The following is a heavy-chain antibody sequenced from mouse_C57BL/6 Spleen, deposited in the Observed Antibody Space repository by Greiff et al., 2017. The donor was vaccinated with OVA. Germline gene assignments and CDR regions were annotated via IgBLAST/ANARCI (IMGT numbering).Heavy chain of an antibody. CDR1: GFTFSSYA. Sequence: EVHLVESGGGLVKPGGSLKLSCAASGFTFSSYAMSWVRQTPEKRLEWVATISDGGSYTYYPDNVKGRFTISRDNAKNNLYLQMSHLKSEDTAMYYCARALTTVVAYYFDYWGQGTTLTVSS. CDR2: ISDGGSYT. J-gene: IGHJ2*01. CDR3: ARALTTVVAYYFDY. D-gene: IGHD1-1*01. V-gene: IGHV5-4*01.